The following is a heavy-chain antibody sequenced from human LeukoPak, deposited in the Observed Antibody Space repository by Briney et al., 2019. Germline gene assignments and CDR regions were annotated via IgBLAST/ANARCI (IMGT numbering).Heavy chain of an antibody. V-gene: IGHV3-53*01. Sequence: PGGSLRLSCAVPGFTVSSNYMSWVRQAPGKGLEWVSLIHSGGTTDYADSVKDRFSISRDYSKNTVNLQINSLRAEDTAVYYCARERRYCSGDNCYSGLDYWGQGTQVTVSS. D-gene: IGHD2-15*01. J-gene: IGHJ4*02. CDR1: GFTVSSNY. CDR3: ARERRYCSGDNCYSGLDY. CDR2: IHSGGTT.